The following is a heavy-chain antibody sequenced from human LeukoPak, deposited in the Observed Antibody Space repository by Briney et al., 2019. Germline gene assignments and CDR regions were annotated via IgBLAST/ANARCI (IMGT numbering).Heavy chain of an antibody. CDR1: GFTFSSNY. V-gene: IGHV3-66*01. J-gene: IGHJ4*02. D-gene: IGHD1-26*01. CDR2: IYSGGST. CDR3: ARGPLKWELLCY. Sequence: AGGSLRLSCAASGFTFSSNYMSWVRQAPGKGLEWVSVIYSGGSTYYADSVKGRFTISRDNSKNTLYLQMNSLRAEDTAVYYCARGPLKWELLCYWGQGTLVTVSS.